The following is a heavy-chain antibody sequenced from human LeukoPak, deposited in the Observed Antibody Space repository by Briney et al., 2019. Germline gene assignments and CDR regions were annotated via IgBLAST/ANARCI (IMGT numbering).Heavy chain of an antibody. D-gene: IGHD1-26*01. CDR1: GYTFTNYD. Sequence: ASVKVSCKTSGYTFTNYDINWVRQATGQGLEWLGWMSPNNGNTGYAQKFQGRVTMTRDTSINTAYMELSSLRSEDTAVYYCAREVGIRGHFDYWGRGTPVTVSS. V-gene: IGHV1-8*01. CDR3: AREVGIRGHFDY. CDR2: MSPNNGNT. J-gene: IGHJ4*02.